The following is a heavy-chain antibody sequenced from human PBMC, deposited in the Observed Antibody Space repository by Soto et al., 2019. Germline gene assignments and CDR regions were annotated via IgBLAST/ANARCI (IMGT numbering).Heavy chain of an antibody. CDR3: AKGDTTMITDYYAMDV. J-gene: IGHJ6*02. Sequence: GGSLRLSCAASGFPFSSFGMHWVRQAPGKGLEWVAVIWHDGSDTYYADSVKGRFTISRDNSKNTLYLQMKSLRAEDTALYYCAKGDTTMITDYYAMDVWGQGTTVTVSS. V-gene: IGHV3-33*06. CDR2: IWHDGSDT. CDR1: GFPFSSFG. D-gene: IGHD5-18*01.